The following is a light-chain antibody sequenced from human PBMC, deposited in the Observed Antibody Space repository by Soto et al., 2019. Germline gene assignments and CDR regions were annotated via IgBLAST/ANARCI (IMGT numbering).Light chain of an antibody. V-gene: IGKV1-5*03. CDR2: KAS. CDR3: QQYDSYPLT. J-gene: IGKJ4*01. CDR1: QSIGSW. Sequence: DIQMTQSPSTLSASVGDRVTITCRASQSIGSWLAWHQQEPGKAPKLLIYKASSLESGVPSRFSGSGSGTEFTLSISSLQSDDSATYYCQQYDSYPLTFGGGTKVEIK.